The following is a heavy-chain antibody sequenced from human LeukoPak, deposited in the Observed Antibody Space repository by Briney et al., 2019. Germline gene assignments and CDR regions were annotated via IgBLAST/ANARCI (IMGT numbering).Heavy chain of an antibody. Sequence: GGSLRLSCAASGSTFSSYGTHWVRQAPGKGLEWVAVISYDGPNKYYADSVKGRFTISRDNSKNTLYLQMNSLRAEDTAVYYCAKGRYHLATVTLLDYWGQGTLVTVSS. CDR3: AKGRYHLATVTLLDY. CDR2: ISYDGPNK. V-gene: IGHV3-30*18. D-gene: IGHD4-17*01. J-gene: IGHJ4*02. CDR1: GSTFSSYG.